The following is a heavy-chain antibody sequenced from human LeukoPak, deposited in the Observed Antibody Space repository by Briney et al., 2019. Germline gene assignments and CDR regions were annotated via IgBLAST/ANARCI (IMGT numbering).Heavy chain of an antibody. CDR2: INPGNGYT. CDR1: GYTFTSYA. D-gene: IGHD4-17*01. J-gene: IGHJ4*02. CDR3: ARGNGDIDY. V-gene: IGHV1-3*01. Sequence: ASVKVSCKASGYTFTSYAIHWVRPAPGQRLDWMGWINPGNGYTKYSQKFQDRVTITRDTSATTAYMELSSLTSEDTAVYYCARGNGDIDYWGLGTQVTVSS.